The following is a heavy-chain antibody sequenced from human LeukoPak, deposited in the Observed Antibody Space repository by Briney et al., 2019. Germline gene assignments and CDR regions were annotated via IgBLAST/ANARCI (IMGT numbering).Heavy chain of an antibody. CDR2: IYSSGIT. D-gene: IGHD6-13*01. V-gene: IGHV4-59*08. CDR3: ARHLSSSWNFDY. CDR1: GGSISSHY. Sequence: SETLSLTCTVSGGSISSHYWTWIRQPPGKGLEWIGYIYSSGITNYNPSLTSRLTISVDTSSNQFSLGLRSMTAADTAVYYCARHLSSSWNFDYWGRGTLVTVSS. J-gene: IGHJ4*02.